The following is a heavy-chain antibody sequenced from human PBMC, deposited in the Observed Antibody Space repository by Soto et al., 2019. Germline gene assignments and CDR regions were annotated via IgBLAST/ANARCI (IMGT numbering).Heavy chain of an antibody. V-gene: IGHV4-39*01. Sequence: NPSETLSLTCNVSGGSISSRNYYWGWIRQPPGKGLEWIGNIHYSGSTYYNPSLKSRVTLSIDTSKNQFSLELTSVTAADTAVYYCARLGLAYYHMDVWGQGTTVTVSS. J-gene: IGHJ6*02. CDR1: GGSISSRNYY. CDR3: ARLGLAYYHMDV. CDR2: IHYSGST.